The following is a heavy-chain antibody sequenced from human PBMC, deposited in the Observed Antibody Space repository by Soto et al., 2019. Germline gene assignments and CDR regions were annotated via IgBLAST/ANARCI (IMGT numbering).Heavy chain of an antibody. V-gene: IGHV3-74*01. CDR1: GFTFSSYW. Sequence: EVQLVESGGGLVQPGGSLRLSCAASGFTFSSYWMHWVRQAPGKGLVWVSRINSDGSSTSYADSVKGRFTISRDNAKNTLYLQMNSLRAEDTAVYYCARDSLNYDPGYCSGGSCYEFDYWGQGTLVTVSS. J-gene: IGHJ4*02. CDR3: ARDSLNYDPGYCSGGSCYEFDY. D-gene: IGHD2-15*01. CDR2: INSDGSST.